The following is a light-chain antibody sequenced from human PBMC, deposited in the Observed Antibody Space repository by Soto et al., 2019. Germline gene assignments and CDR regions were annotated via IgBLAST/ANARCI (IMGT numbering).Light chain of an antibody. CDR3: QQAASFPIT. V-gene: IGKV1-12*01. CDR1: QGVSTW. Sequence: DIQMTQSPSSVSASVVDRFTITFLASQGVSTWLAWYQQKPGKAPNLLIYTASSLQSGVPSRFSGSGSGTDFTLTINGLQPEDFATYYCQQAASFPITFGQGTRLEIK. CDR2: TAS. J-gene: IGKJ5*01.